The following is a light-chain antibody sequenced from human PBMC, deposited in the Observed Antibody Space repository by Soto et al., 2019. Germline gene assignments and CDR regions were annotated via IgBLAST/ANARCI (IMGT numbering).Light chain of an antibody. CDR1: QGISNW. Sequence: DIQMTQSPSSVSASVGDRVTITCRASQGISNWLAWYQQKPGKAPKLLIYGASSLKSGVPSRFSGSGSGTDFTLTISSLQPEDFATYYCQQSDSFPRPFGPGTKVDIK. CDR2: GAS. V-gene: IGKV1D-12*01. J-gene: IGKJ3*01. CDR3: QQSDSFPRP.